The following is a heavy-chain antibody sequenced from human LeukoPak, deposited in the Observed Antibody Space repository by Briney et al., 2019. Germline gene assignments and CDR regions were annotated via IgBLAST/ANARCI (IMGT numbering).Heavy chain of an antibody. Sequence: GGSLRLSCAAPGFTFSRYGMQWVRQAPGKGLEWGSIISYGGSNKYYADSVEGRFTSSRDNSKNTLSLLMNSLRAEDTAVFYCAKVRSLLEYYYAMDVWGQGTTVTVS. CDR2: ISYGGSNK. CDR3: AKVRSLLEYYYAMDV. CDR1: GFTFSRYG. D-gene: IGHD1-1*01. V-gene: IGHV3-30*18. J-gene: IGHJ6*02.